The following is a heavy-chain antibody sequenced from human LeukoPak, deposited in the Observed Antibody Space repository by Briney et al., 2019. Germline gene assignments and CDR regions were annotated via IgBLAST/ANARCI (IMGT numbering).Heavy chain of an antibody. CDR1: GGSISSGGYY. CDR2: IYHSGST. J-gene: IGHJ4*02. V-gene: IGHV4-30-2*01. CDR3: ARGGIAVAGSLDY. Sequence: EPSETLSLTCTVSGGSISSGGYYWSWIRQPPGKGLEWIGYIYHSGSTYYNPSLKSRVTISVDRSKNQFSLKLSSVTAADTAVYYCARGGIAVAGSLDYWGQGTLVTVSS. D-gene: IGHD6-19*01.